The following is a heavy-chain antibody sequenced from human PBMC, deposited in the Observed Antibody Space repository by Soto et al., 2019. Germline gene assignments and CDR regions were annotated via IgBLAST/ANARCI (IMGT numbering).Heavy chain of an antibody. V-gene: IGHV1-46*01. CDR3: ARGPENYGMDV. Sequence: ASLKGSCKASGYTFTSYYMHWVRQAPGQGLEWMGIINPSGGSTSYAQKFQGRVTMTRDTSTSTVYMELSSLRSEDTAVYYCARGPENYGMDVWGQGTTVTVSS. CDR1: GYTFTSYY. CDR2: INPSGGST. J-gene: IGHJ6*02.